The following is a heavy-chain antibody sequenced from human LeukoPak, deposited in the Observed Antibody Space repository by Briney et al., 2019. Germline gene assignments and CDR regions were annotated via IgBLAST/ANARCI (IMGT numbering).Heavy chain of an antibody. CDR3: ATLYCRGGNCSSYFAT. D-gene: IGHD2-15*01. J-gene: IGHJ4*01. Sequence: SETLSLTCTVSGGSMNDYYWYWIRQPAGKGLECIGRIYANGATNYNASLKSRITMSVDTSKTQFSLTLNSVTAADSAVYYFATLYCRGGNCSSYFATRRRGTLVTVS. CDR2: IYANGAT. CDR1: GGSMNDYY. V-gene: IGHV4-4*07.